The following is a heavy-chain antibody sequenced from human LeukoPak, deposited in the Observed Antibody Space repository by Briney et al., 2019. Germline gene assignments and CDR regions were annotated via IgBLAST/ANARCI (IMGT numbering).Heavy chain of an antibody. Sequence: PGGSLRLSCAASGFTFSSYSMNWVRQAPGKGLEWVSSISSSSSYIYYADSVKGRFTISRDNAKNSLYLQMNSLRAEDTAVYFCARAVYISSWYFDFWGQGTLVTVSS. J-gene: IGHJ4*02. CDR2: ISSSSSYI. CDR1: GFTFSSYS. D-gene: IGHD6-13*01. V-gene: IGHV3-21*01. CDR3: ARAVYISSWYFDF.